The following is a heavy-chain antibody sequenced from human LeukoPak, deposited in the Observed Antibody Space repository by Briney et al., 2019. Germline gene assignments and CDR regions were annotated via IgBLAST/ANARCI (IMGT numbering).Heavy chain of an antibody. CDR1: GRSISRSF. J-gene: IGHJ4*03. Sequence: SETLSLTCAAYGRSISRSFWRWIRQPPEKGVEWIAEIDHRGDTNYNPSVKSRVTISVDTSKNQFPLKVRSLSAADTAVYYCARGATISETGFFDFWGQGSLVTVSS. CDR2: IDHRGDT. V-gene: IGHV4-34*01. D-gene: IGHD5-24*01. CDR3: ARGATISETGFFDF.